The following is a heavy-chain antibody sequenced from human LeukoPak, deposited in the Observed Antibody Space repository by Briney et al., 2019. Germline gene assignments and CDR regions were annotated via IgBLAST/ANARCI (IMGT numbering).Heavy chain of an antibody. J-gene: IGHJ4*02. CDR2: ISNTGTTI. CDR1: GFTFNNHY. Sequence: GGSLRLSCAASGFTFNNHYMSWIRQALGKGLEWVSFISNTGTTIYYADSVKGRFTVSRDNAKNSLYLQMNSLRAEDTAVYYCARGHWGLDSWGQGTLVSVSS. D-gene: IGHD7-27*01. V-gene: IGHV3-11*04. CDR3: ARGHWGLDS.